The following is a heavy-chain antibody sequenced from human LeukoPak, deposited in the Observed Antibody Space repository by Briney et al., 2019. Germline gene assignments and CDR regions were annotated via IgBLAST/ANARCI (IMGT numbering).Heavy chain of an antibody. V-gene: IGHV3-48*02. J-gene: IGHJ4*02. CDR3: ARDSRDYVFDY. D-gene: IGHD4-17*01. CDR2: ISSSSTTI. Sequence: GGSLRLSCAASGFTFSTYRMNWVRQAPGNGLEWVSYISSSSTTIHYADSVKGRFTTSRDNAKNTLYLQMNSLRDADTAVYYCARDSRDYVFDYWGQGALVTVSS. CDR1: GFTFSTYR.